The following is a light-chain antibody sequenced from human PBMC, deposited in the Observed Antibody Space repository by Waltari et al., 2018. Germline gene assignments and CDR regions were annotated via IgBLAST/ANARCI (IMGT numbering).Light chain of an antibody. CDR3: QQYYSTPHT. CDR1: QSVLYSSNNKNY. V-gene: IGKV4-1*01. Sequence: DIVMTQSPDSLAVSLGERATIHCKSSQSVLYSSNNKNYLAWYQQKPGQPPKLLIYWASTRESGVPDRFSGSGSGTDFTLTISSLQAEDVAVYYCQQYYSTPHTFGPGTKVDIK. CDR2: WAS. J-gene: IGKJ3*01.